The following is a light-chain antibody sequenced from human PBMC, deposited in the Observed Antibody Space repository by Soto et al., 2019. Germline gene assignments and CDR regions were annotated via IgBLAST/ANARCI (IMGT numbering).Light chain of an antibody. CDR2: DAS. CDR3: QRRRNWPLT. V-gene: IGKV3-11*01. CDR1: QSVDSY. Sequence: EIVLTQSPATLSLSPGERATLSCRASQSVDSYLAWYQQKPGQAPRLLIYDASNRATGIPARFSGSGSGTDFTLPISSLEPEDSAVYYCQRRRNWPLTFGQGTKVE. J-gene: IGKJ1*01.